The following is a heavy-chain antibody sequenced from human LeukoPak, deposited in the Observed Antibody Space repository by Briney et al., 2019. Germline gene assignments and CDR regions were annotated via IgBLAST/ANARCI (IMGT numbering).Heavy chain of an antibody. V-gene: IGHV1-2*02. J-gene: IGHJ4*02. Sequence: ASVKVSCTASGYTFTGYYMHWVRQAPGQGLEWMGWINPNSGGTNYAQKFQGRVTMTRDTSISTAYMELSRLRSDDTAVYYCARVPYGSGSAFDYWGQGTLATVSS. CDR1: GYTFTGYY. CDR2: INPNSGGT. D-gene: IGHD3-10*01. CDR3: ARVPYGSGSAFDY.